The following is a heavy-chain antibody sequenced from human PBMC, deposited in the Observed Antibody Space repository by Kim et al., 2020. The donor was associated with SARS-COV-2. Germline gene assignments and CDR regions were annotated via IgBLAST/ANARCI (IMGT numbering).Heavy chain of an antibody. Sequence: SETLSLTCTVSGGSISSSSYYWGWIRQPPGKGLEWIGSIYYSGSTYYNPSLKSRVTISVDTSKNQFSLKLSSVTAADTAVYYCASLPAAMVGRFEQPWGQGTPLTVSS. CDR2: IYYSGST. CDR3: ASLPAAMVGRFEQP. CDR1: GGSISSSSYY. J-gene: IGHJ5*02. D-gene: IGHD2-2*01. V-gene: IGHV4-39*01.